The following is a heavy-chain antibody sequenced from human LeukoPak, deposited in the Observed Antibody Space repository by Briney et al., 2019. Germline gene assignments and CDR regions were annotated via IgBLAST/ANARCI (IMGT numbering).Heavy chain of an antibody. V-gene: IGHV1-69*04. Sequence: SVKVSCKASGGTFSSYAISWVRQAPGQGLEWMGRIIPILGIANYAQKFQGRVTITADKSTSTAYMELSSLRSEDTAVYYCATHLGFYDILTGYSHWGQGTLVTVSS. J-gene: IGHJ4*02. D-gene: IGHD3-9*01. CDR2: IIPILGIA. CDR3: ATHLGFYDILTGYSH. CDR1: GGTFSSYA.